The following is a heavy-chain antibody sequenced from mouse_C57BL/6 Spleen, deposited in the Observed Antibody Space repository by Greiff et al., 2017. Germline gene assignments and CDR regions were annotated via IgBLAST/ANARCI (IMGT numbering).Heavy chain of an antibody. CDR3: VTTAPYAMDY. J-gene: IGHJ4*01. CDR2: IDPSDSYT. V-gene: IGHV1-69*01. D-gene: IGHD1-2*01. CDR1: GYTFTSYW. Sequence: QVQLQQPGAELVMPGASVKLSCKASGYTFTSYWMHWVKQRPGQGLEWIGEIDPSDSYTNYNQKFKGKSTLTVDKSSSPAYMQLSSLTSEDSAVYYCVTTAPYAMDYWGQGTSVTVSS.